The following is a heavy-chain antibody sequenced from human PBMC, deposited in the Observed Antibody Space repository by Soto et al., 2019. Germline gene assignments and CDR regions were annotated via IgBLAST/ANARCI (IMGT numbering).Heavy chain of an antibody. CDR3: AKGGGSSYNYYMDV. J-gene: IGHJ6*03. D-gene: IGHD3-10*01. CDR1: GFTFSSYA. CDR2: ISSSGGST. V-gene: IGHV3-23*01. Sequence: GGSLRLSCAASGFTFSSYAMSWVRQAPGKGLEWVSAISSSGGSTNYADSVKGRFTISRDNSKNTLYLQMNSLRAEDTAVFYCAKGGGSSYNYYMDVWGKGTTVTVSS.